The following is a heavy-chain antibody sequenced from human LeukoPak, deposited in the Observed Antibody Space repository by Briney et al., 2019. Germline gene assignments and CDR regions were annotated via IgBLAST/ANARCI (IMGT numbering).Heavy chain of an antibody. CDR2: ISSDSGSTI. Sequence: PGGSLRLSCRASGFTFRSYEMNWVREARGKGLEWSSYISSDSGSTIYYADTVRGRFTIFRDNAKQSLYLQMNTLRAEDTAVYYCARRVDMDVGGKGTTVIVSS. CDR3: ARRVDMDV. J-gene: IGHJ6*03. CDR1: GFTFRSYE. V-gene: IGHV3-48*03.